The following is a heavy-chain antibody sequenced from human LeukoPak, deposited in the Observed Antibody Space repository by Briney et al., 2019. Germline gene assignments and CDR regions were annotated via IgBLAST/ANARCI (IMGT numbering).Heavy chain of an antibody. D-gene: IGHD6-13*01. V-gene: IGHV4-39*01. J-gene: IGHJ5*02. CDR1: GGSISSSSYY. CDR2: ISYSGNT. CDR3: ASGGSSSWYRWFDP. Sequence: PSETLSLTCTVSGGSISSSSYYWGWIRQPPGKGLEWIGDISYSGNTYYNPSLRSRVTISVDTSKNQFSLKLSSVTATDTAVYYCASGGSSSWYRWFDPWGQGTQATVPS.